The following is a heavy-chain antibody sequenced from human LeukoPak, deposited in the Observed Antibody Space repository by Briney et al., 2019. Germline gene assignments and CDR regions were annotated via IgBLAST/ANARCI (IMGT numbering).Heavy chain of an antibody. J-gene: IGHJ4*02. V-gene: IGHV3-7*01. CDR3: ARLADYDSSGYFDY. CDR2: IRQDGSEK. D-gene: IGHD3-22*01. Sequence: GGSLRLSCAASGFTFSSYWMIWVRQAPGKGLEWVANIRQDGSEKYYVASVRGRFTISRDNAKNSLYLQTNSLRGEDTAVYYCARLADYDSSGYFDYWGQGTLVTVSS. CDR1: GFTFSSYW.